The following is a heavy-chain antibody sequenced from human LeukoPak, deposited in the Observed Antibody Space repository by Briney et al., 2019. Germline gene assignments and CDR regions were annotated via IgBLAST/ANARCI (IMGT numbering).Heavy chain of an antibody. D-gene: IGHD2-8*01. CDR1: GSSINSYY. Sequence: PSETLSLTCTVSGSSINSYYWNWIRQPPGKRLEWIGYVYYTGSTNYNPSLKSRVTISIDTSKNQFSLRLNSVTAADTAVYYCARDLIRADGVHRGWFDPWGQGTLVTVSS. J-gene: IGHJ5*02. CDR2: VYYTGST. CDR3: ARDLIRADGVHRGWFDP. V-gene: IGHV4-59*01.